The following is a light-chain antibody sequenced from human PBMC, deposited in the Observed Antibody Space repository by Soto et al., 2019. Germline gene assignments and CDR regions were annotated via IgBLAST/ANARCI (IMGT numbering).Light chain of an antibody. CDR3: LQDDNFPLT. J-gene: IGKJ4*01. Sequence: AIQMTQSPSSLSASVGDRVTITCRASQGIGNDLGWYQQKPGKAPKLLIYAASRLQSGVPSRFSGSGSGTAFTLNISGLQPEDVATYYCLQDDNFPLTFGGGTKVEIK. V-gene: IGKV1-6*01. CDR2: AAS. CDR1: QGIGND.